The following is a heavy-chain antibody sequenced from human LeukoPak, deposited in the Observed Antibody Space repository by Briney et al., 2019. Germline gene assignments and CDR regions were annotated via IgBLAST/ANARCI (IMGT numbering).Heavy chain of an antibody. J-gene: IGHJ4*02. CDR3: ARAYSSGWYPTYYFDY. V-gene: IGHV1-8*01. CDR1: GFTFTTYD. D-gene: IGHD6-19*01. Sequence: ASVKVSCKTSGFTFTTYDIRWVRRATGHGLEWMGWMNPNSGDTAYAQKFQGRVTMTRTTSISTAYMELSSLRSADTAVYYCARAYSSGWYPTYYFDYWGQGTLVTVSS. CDR2: MNPNSGDT.